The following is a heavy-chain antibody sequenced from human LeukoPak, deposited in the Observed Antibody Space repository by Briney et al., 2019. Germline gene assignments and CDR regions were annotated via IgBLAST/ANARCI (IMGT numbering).Heavy chain of an antibody. CDR3: ARGLRYYGSGSYLY. D-gene: IGHD3-10*01. CDR2: MNPNSGNT. Sequence: ASVKVSCKASGYTFTSYDINWVRQATGQGLEWMGWMNPNSGNTGYAQKFQGRVTMTRNTSISTAYMELSGLRSEDTAVYYCARGLRYYGSGSYLYWGQGTLVTVSS. V-gene: IGHV1-8*01. CDR1: GYTFTSYD. J-gene: IGHJ4*02.